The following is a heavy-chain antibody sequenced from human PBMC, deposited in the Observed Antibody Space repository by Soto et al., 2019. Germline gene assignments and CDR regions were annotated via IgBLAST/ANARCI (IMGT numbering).Heavy chain of an antibody. CDR1: GGTFSIYA. CDR2: IIPIFGTA. CDR3: ARTTDYYDSSGYCGAFDI. J-gene: IGHJ3*02. Sequence: SVKVSCKASGGTFSIYAISWVRQAPGQGLEWMGGIIPIFGTANYAQKFQGRVTITADESTSTAYMELSSLRSEDTAVYYCARTTDYYDSSGYCGAFDIWGQGTMVTVSS. V-gene: IGHV1-69*13. D-gene: IGHD3-22*01.